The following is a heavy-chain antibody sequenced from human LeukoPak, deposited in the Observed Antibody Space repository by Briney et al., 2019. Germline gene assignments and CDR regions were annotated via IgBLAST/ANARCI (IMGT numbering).Heavy chain of an antibody. Sequence: GGSLRLSCAVSGFTFSSYAMTWVRQAPGKGLEWVSAISGRGGDTYYADSVKGRFTISRDNSKNTLYLQMNSLRAEDTAVYYCAKNSGDGIVVVSIGYIDYWGQGTLVTVSS. CDR2: ISGRGGDT. CDR1: GFTFSSYA. J-gene: IGHJ4*02. V-gene: IGHV3-23*01. D-gene: IGHD2-2*01. CDR3: AKNSGDGIVVVSIGYIDY.